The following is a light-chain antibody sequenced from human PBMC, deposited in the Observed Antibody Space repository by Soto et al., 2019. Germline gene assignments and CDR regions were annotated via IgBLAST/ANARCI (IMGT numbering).Light chain of an antibody. J-gene: IGKJ4*01. CDR2: DAY. CDR1: QSSLRW. V-gene: IGKV1-5*01. Sequence: NHVTKSPSILSSSVKNRVTINYLASQSSLRWFAWDQQKPGKVPKLLIYDAYSLESGVPSMFSGRKSGTEFTLTIAGLQPEDFATYDCHQYEGYSPLTCGGGSKVDI. CDR3: HQYEGYSPLT.